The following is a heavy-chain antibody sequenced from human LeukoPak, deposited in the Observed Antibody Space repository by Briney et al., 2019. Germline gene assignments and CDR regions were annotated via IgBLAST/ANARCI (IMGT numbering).Heavy chain of an antibody. D-gene: IGHD3-3*01. Sequence: PGTSLRLSCAASGFTFTSYDMNWVRQAPGKGLEWLSLISSSDTQVYYADSVKGRFTISRDNSKNTLYLQMNSLRAEDTAVYYCARDPSYDFWSGYYALDYWGQGTLVTVSS. CDR2: ISSSDTQV. J-gene: IGHJ4*02. CDR3: ARDPSYDFWSGYYALDY. CDR1: GFTFTSYD. V-gene: IGHV3-21*01.